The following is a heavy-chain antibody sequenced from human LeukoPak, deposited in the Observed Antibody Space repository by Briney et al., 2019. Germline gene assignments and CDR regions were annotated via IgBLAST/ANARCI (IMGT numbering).Heavy chain of an antibody. D-gene: IGHD3-16*01. V-gene: IGHV3-7*01. CDR1: GFTFSSYW. Sequence: GGSLRLSCAASGFTFSSYWMSWVRQAPGKGLEWVANIKQDGSEKYYVDSVKGRFTISRDNAKNSLYLQMNSLRAEDTAVYYCARMVGGFYDYVWVPYYFDYWGQGTLVTVSS. J-gene: IGHJ4*02. CDR3: ARMVGGFYDYVWVPYYFDY. CDR2: IKQDGSEK.